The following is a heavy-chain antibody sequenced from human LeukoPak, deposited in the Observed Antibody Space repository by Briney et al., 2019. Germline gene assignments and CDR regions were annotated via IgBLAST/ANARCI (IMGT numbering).Heavy chain of an antibody. Sequence: PSETLSLTCAVSGGSISSYYWTWIRQPPGKSLEWVGYIQNSAIYRAKIKYSPSLQSRVSLSIDTSKNQVSLTVNSVTAADTAVYYCARPSSTLYYSMDVWGPGTAVTVSS. V-gene: IGHV4-59*08. D-gene: IGHD6-6*01. CDR2: IQNSAIYRAKI. J-gene: IGHJ6*02. CDR3: ARPSSTLYYSMDV. CDR1: GGSISSYY.